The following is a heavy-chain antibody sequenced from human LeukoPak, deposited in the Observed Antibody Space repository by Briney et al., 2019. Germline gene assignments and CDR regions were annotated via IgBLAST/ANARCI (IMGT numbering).Heavy chain of an antibody. Sequence: PGGSLRLPCAASGFTFSSYAMSWVRQAPGKGLEWVSAISGSGGSTYYADSVKGRFTISRDNSKNTLYLQMNSLRAEDTAVYYCAKVRGYSYGYGDYWGQGTLVTVSS. D-gene: IGHD5-18*01. J-gene: IGHJ4*02. CDR3: AKVRGYSYGYGDY. V-gene: IGHV3-23*01. CDR2: ISGSGGST. CDR1: GFTFSSYA.